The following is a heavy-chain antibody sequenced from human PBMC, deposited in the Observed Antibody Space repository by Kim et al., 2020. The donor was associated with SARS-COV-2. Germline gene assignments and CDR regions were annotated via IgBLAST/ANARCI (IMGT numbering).Heavy chain of an antibody. D-gene: IGHD4-4*01. CDR1: GFTFSSYW. CDR3: ARASYSTLMVPYYYYGMDV. V-gene: IGHV3-7*03. Sequence: GGSLRLSCAASGFTFSSYWMSWVRQAPGKRLEWVANIKQDGSEKYYVDSVKGRFTISRDNAKNSLYLQMNSLRAEDTAVYYCARASYSTLMVPYYYYGMDVWGQGTTVTVSS. J-gene: IGHJ6*02. CDR2: IKQDGSEK.